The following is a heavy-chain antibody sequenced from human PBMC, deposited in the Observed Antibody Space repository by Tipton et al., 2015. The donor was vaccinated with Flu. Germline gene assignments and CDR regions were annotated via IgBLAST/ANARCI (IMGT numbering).Heavy chain of an antibody. J-gene: IGHJ5*01. D-gene: IGHD3-22*01. Sequence: TLSLTCTVSGGSISGYYWSWIRQPPGKGLEWIAYIYYSGSTNYNPSLKSRVTISVDMSKNQFSLKLNSVTAADTAVYYCARYYFDSSGVNWFDSWGQGTLVTVSS. V-gene: IGHV4-59*01. CDR1: GGSISGYY. CDR2: IYYSGST. CDR3: ARYYFDSSGVNWFDS.